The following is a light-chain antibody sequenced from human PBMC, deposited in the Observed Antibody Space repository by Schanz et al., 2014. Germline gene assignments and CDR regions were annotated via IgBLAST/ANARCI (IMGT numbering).Light chain of an antibody. V-gene: IGKV3D-20*02. CDR3: QQRNYWPIT. CDR1: QSVSSSF. Sequence: EVVLTQSPGTLSLSPGERATLSCRASQSVSSSFLAWYQQKPGQAPRLLICGASSRATGIPDSFSGSGSGTDFTLTISSLEPEDFAVYYCQQRNYWPITFGQGTRLEIK. J-gene: IGKJ5*01. CDR2: GAS.